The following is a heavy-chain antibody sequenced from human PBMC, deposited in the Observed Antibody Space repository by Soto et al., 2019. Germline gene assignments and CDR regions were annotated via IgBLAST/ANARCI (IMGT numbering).Heavy chain of an antibody. CDR3: AKRTYPHLSAFRTPNWFDP. D-gene: IGHD3-16*02. Sequence: GGSLRLSCAASGFTFSSYAMSWVRQAPGKGLEWVSAISGSGGSTYYADSVKGRFTISRDNSKNTLYLQMNSLRAEDTAVYYCAKRTYPHLSAFRTPNWFDPWGQGTLVTVSS. CDR1: GFTFSSYA. V-gene: IGHV3-23*01. J-gene: IGHJ5*02. CDR2: ISGSGGST.